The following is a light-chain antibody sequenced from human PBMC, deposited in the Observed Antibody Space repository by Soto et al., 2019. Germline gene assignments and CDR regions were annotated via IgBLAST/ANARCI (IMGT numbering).Light chain of an antibody. J-gene: IGKJ2*01. Sequence: DIQMTQSPSSVSASVGDRVTITCRASQGISSWLAWYQQNPGKAPKLLIYAASTLQSGVPSRFSVTGSGTDFTLPISSPQPEDFAAYQCQQANSCPYTFGQGTKLEIK. CDR1: QGISSW. CDR2: AAS. CDR3: QQANSCPYT. V-gene: IGKV1-12*01.